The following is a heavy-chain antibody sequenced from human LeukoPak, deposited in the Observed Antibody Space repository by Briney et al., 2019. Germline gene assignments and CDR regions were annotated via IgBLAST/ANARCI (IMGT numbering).Heavy chain of an antibody. J-gene: IGHJ6*03. CDR1: GFTFSTCP. Sequence: GGSLRLSCVAFGFTFSTCPMHWVRQAPGKGLELVSSTDSNGGRTYYADSMKGRFTMSRDNSKNTLYLQMSRLRAEDSALYYCAREATVVVPGAIFYYYYFMDVWGKGTTVTVSS. V-gene: IGHV3-64*02. CDR3: AREATVVVPGAIFYYYYFMDV. CDR2: TDSNGGRT. D-gene: IGHD2-2*01.